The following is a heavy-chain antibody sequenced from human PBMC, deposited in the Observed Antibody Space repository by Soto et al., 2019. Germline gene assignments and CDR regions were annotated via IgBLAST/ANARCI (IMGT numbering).Heavy chain of an antibody. J-gene: IGHJ6*02. Sequence: GGSLRLSCAASGFTFSTYALTWVRQAAGKGLEWVSVINSGGSTNFADSVKGRFTVSRDNSKNTLYLQMNSLRAEDTAIYYCAKDLSSSPRDYSYYYGMDVWGQGTTVTVSS. CDR3: AKDLSSSPRDYSYYYGMDV. CDR1: GFTFSTYA. CDR2: INSGGST. D-gene: IGHD6-6*01. V-gene: IGHV3-23*01.